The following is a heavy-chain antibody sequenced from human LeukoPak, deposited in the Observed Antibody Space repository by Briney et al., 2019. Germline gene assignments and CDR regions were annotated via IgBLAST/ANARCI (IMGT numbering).Heavy chain of an antibody. CDR2: IYYSGST. CDR3: ARRGYYYDSSGYAPVGSDP. Sequence: SQTLSLTCTVSGGSISSGAYFWSWIRQPPGKGLEWIGYIYYSGSTNYNPSLKSRVTISVDTSKNQFSLKLSSVTAADTAVYYCARRGYYYDSSGYAPVGSDPWGQGTLVTVSS. J-gene: IGHJ5*02. CDR1: GGSISSGAYF. D-gene: IGHD3-22*01. V-gene: IGHV4-61*08.